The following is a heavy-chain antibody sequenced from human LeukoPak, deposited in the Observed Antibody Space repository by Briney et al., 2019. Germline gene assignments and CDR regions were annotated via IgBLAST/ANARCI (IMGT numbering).Heavy chain of an antibody. CDR1: GFTFSSYS. V-gene: IGHV4-59*01. CDR3: ARETSSGFNPRFEF. Sequence: PGGSLRLSCAASGFTFSSYSMNWVRQAPGKGLEWIGYVFSGGRPDYNPSLKSRVTMSLDTSKNHVSLTLSSVTAADTAVYFCARETSSGFNPRFEFWGQGIRVSVSS. CDR2: VFSGGRP. D-gene: IGHD6-19*01. J-gene: IGHJ4*02.